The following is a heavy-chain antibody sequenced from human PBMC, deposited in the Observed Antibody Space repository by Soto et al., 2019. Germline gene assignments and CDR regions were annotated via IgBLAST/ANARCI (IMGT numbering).Heavy chain of an antibody. D-gene: IGHD3-22*01. Sequence: PGGSLRLSCAASGFTFSSYAVSWVRQAPGKGLEWVSAISGSGGSTYYADPVKGRFTISRDNSKNTLYLQMNSLRAEDTAVYYCAKDDQPLENYYDSVFDYWGQGTLVTVSS. V-gene: IGHV3-23*01. CDR3: AKDDQPLENYYDSVFDY. J-gene: IGHJ4*02. CDR2: ISGSGGST. CDR1: GFTFSSYA.